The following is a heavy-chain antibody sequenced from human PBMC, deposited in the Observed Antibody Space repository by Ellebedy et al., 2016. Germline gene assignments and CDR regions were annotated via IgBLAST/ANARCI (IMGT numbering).Heavy chain of an antibody. Sequence: GESLKISCAASGFTFSSYSMNWVRQAPGKGLEWVSYISGSGITIYYADSVKGRFTISRDNAKNSLYLQMNSLRAEDTAVYYCARYGISGTFDYWGQGTPVTVSS. CDR3: ARYGISGTFDY. V-gene: IGHV3-48*04. CDR2: ISGSGITI. CDR1: GFTFSSYS. J-gene: IGHJ4*02. D-gene: IGHD3-10*01.